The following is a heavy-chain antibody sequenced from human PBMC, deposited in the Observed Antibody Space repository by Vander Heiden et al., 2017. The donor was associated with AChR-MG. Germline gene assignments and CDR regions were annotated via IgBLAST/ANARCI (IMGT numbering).Heavy chain of an antibody. Sequence: QVHLVESGAGVVQPGRSLRLSCAVSGFTFSSFAMHWVRQAPGKGLEWVAFISYDGSNRRYADSVKGRFTTSRDNSGSTLYLEMNNLRAEDTSMYYCARDGAYSTSWYLDNWGQGTLVTVSS. J-gene: IGHJ4*02. D-gene: IGHD6-13*01. CDR1: GFTFSSFA. V-gene: IGHV3-30-3*01. CDR2: ISYDGSNR. CDR3: ARDGAYSTSWYLDN.